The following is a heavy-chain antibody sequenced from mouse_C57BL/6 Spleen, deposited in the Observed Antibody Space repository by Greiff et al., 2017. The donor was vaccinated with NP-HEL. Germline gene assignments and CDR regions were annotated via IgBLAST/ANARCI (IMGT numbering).Heavy chain of an antibody. V-gene: IGHV1-26*01. CDR3: VYDGYYEAAY. J-gene: IGHJ3*01. CDR2: INPNNGGT. CDR1: GYTFTDYY. Sequence: VQLQQSGPELVKPGASVKISCKASGYTFTDYYMNWVKQSHGKSLEWIGDINPNNGGTSYHQKFKGKATLTVDKSSSTAYMELRSLTSEDSAVYYCVYDGYYEAAYWGQGTLVTVSA. D-gene: IGHD2-3*01.